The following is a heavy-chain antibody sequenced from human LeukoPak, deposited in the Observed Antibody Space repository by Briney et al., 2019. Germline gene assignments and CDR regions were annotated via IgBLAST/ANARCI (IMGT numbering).Heavy chain of an antibody. D-gene: IGHD3-10*01. CDR3: ARDLWFGESAPIYYYGMDV. CDR1: GFTFSSYS. CDR2: ISSSSSYI. Sequence: GGALRLSCAASGFTFSSYSMNWVRQAPGKGLEWVSSISSSSSYIYYADSVKGRFTISRDNAKNSLYLQMNSLRAEDTAVYYCARDLWFGESAPIYYYGMDVWGQGTTVTVSS. J-gene: IGHJ6*02. V-gene: IGHV3-21*01.